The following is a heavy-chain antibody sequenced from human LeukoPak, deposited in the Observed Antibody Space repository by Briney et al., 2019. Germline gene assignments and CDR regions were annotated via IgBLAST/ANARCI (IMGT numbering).Heavy chain of an antibody. Sequence: SVKVSCKAYGGTFSSYAISWVRQAPGQGLEWMGGIIPIFGTANYAQKFQGRVTITADESTSTAYMELSSLRSEDTAVYYCARSTLRFGIVVVPAAMDVWGQGTTVTVSS. V-gene: IGHV1-69*13. D-gene: IGHD2-2*01. CDR2: IIPIFGTA. CDR1: GGTFSSYA. J-gene: IGHJ6*02. CDR3: ARSTLRFGIVVVPAAMDV.